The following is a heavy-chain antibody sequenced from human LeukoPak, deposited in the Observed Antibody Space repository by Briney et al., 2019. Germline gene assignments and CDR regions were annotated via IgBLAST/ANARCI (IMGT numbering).Heavy chain of an antibody. CDR1: GYTFTGYY. V-gene: IGHV1-2*02. CDR3: ARVRISGSYVLDY. J-gene: IGHJ4*02. CDR2: INPNSGGT. Sequence: ASVKVSCKASGYTFTGYYMHWVRQVPGQGLEWMGWINPNSGGTNYAQKFQGRVTMTRDTSISTAYMELSRLRSDDTAVYYCARVRISGSYVLDYWGQGTLVTVSS. D-gene: IGHD1-26*01.